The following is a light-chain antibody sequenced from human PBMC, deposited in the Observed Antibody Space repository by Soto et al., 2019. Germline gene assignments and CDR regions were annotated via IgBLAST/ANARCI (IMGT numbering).Light chain of an antibody. J-gene: IGLJ2*01. CDR3: SSYTNTGTLVL. Sequence: QSALTQPASVSGSPGQSSTISCTGSTTDVGTYNYVSWYQHHPGKAPKLMIYEVNNRPSGISNRFSGSKSGNTASLTVSGLQAEDEADYYCSSYTNTGTLVLFGGGTKLTVI. CDR2: EVN. V-gene: IGLV2-14*01. CDR1: TTDVGTYNY.